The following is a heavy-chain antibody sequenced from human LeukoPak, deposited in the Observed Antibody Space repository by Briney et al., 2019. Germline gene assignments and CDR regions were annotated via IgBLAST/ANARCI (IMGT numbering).Heavy chain of an antibody. CDR1: GYTFTSYA. J-gene: IGHJ4*02. D-gene: IGHD5-18*01. CDR2: INTNTGNP. CDR3: ARARWNVDTAMFE. V-gene: IGHV7-4-1*02. Sequence: GASVKLSCKASGYTFTSYAMNWGRQAPGQGLEWMGWINTNTGNPTYAQAFTGRFVFSLDTSVSTAYLQISSLKAEDTAVYYCARARWNVDTAMFEWGEGTLVTVSS.